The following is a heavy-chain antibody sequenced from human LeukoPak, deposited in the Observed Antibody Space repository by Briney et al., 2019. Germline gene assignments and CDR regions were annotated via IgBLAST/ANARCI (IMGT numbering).Heavy chain of an antibody. CDR1: GFTFSSYG. CDR3: AKDDDWLRFEH. D-gene: IGHD5-12*01. Sequence: GGSLRLSCAASGFTFSSYGMSWVRQAPGKGLEWVSTISNSGGSTYYADSVKGRFTISRDNSKNMLYLQMNSLRAEDTAVYYCAKDDDWLRFEHWGRGTPVSVSS. V-gene: IGHV3-23*01. CDR2: ISNSGGST. J-gene: IGHJ4*02.